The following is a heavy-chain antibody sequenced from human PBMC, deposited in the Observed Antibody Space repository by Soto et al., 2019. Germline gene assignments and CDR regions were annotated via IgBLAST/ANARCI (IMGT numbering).Heavy chain of an antibody. J-gene: IGHJ5*02. CDR2: TYYRSKWYN. CDR1: GDSVSSNSAA. D-gene: IGHD2-2*01. CDR3: ARDFRVVVPAAPSNWFDP. V-gene: IGHV6-1*01. Sequence: SQTLSLTCAMSGDSVSSNSAAWNWIRQSPSRGLEWLGRTYYRSKWYNDYAVSVKSRITINPDTSKNQFSLQLNSVTPEDTAVYYCARDFRVVVPAAPSNWFDPWGQGTLVTVS.